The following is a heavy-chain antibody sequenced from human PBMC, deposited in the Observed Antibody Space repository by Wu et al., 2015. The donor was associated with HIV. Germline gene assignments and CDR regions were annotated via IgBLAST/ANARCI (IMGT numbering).Heavy chain of an antibody. D-gene: IGHD3-22*01. CDR1: GDGFTSYA. J-gene: IGHJ4*02. CDR3: ARGHYYDTSSSPMY. CDR2: ISAQNGNT. Sequence: QVRLVQFGGEVKKPGSSVKVTCKASGDGFTSYAVSWVRQAPGQGLEWMGWISAQNGNTKYAQKFQGRVTMTTETSSSTAYMELRSLRSDDTAVYFCARGHYYDTSSSPMYWGPGTRVTVSS. V-gene: IGHV1-18*01.